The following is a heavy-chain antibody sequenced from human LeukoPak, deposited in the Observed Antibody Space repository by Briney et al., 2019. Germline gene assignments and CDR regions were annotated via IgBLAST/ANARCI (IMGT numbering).Heavy chain of an antibody. J-gene: IGHJ5*02. CDR3: ARDSQARSLVYVSGTSFDP. Sequence: SETLSLICTVSGGPISSYYWRWIRQPPGRGLEWIGYIYYSGSTNLNPPLKSRVTISVDTSKNQFSLKLSSVAAADTAVYYCARDSQARSLVYVSGTSFDPWGQGTLVTVSS. D-gene: IGHD3-10*01. V-gene: IGHV4-59*01. CDR2: IYYSGST. CDR1: GGPISSYY.